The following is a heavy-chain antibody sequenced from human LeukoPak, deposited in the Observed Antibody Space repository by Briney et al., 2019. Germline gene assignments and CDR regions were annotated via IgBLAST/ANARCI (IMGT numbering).Heavy chain of an antibody. V-gene: IGHV4-30-2*01. CDR3: ASHQYSSSWYYFDY. CDR2: IYHSGST. J-gene: IGHJ4*02. CDR1: GGSISSGGYS. D-gene: IGHD6-13*01. Sequence: SETLSLTCAVSGGSISSGGYSWSWIRQPPGKGLEWIGYIYHSGSTYYNPSLKSRVTISVDRSKNQFSLKLSSVTAADTAVYYCASHQYSSSWYYFDYWGQGTLVTVSS.